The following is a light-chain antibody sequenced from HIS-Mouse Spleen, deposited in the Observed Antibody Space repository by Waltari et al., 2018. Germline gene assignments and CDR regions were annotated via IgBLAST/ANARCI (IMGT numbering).Light chain of an antibody. V-gene: IGLV1-44*01. CDR3: AAWDDSPNGWV. CDR1: SPNIGSNT. CDR2: NKN. J-gene: IGLJ3*02. Sequence: QSVLTQPPSASGTPGQRVTISCSGSSPNIGSNTVNWYQQLPGTAPKLLIYNKNQRPSGVPDRFSGSKSGTSASLAISGLQSEDEADYYCAAWDDSPNGWVFGGGTKLTVL.